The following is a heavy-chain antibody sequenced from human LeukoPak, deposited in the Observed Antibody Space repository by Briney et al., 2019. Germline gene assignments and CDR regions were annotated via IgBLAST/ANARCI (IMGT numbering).Heavy chain of an antibody. J-gene: IGHJ5*01. V-gene: IGHV3-11*01. D-gene: IGHD5-18*01. CDR2: ISGSGNSI. Sequence: GGSLRLSCAASGFTFSDYYMSWIRQAPGKGLEWVSYISGSGNSIHYADSVKGRFTMSRDNAKNSLYLQMDSLRAEDTAVYYCARGHLREYSYGYIGSWGQGTVVTVSS. CDR1: GFTFSDYY. CDR3: ARGHLREYSYGYIGS.